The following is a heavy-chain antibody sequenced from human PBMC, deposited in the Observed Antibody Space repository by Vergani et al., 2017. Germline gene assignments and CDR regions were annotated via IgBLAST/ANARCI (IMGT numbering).Heavy chain of an antibody. CDR3: ARASHCIDWYSGGPNGPGYYYMDV. J-gene: IGHJ6*03. CDR2: MYTRGHT. V-gene: IGHV4-61*02. D-gene: IGHD2-21*01. Sequence: QVQLQESGPGLLKPSQTLSLTFTVSGASVSRGTYYWTSIRQPAGKKLEWIVRMYTRGHTIHNPSLESRVTMSVDTSKNQCSLHLSALTAADTAVYYCARASHCIDWYSGGPNGPGYYYMDVWGKGTTVTVSS. CDR1: GASVSRGTYY.